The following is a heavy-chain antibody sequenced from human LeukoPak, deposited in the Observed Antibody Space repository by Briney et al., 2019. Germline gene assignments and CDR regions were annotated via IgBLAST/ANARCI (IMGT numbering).Heavy chain of an antibody. CDR3: AKAEISPTPALAVAGDFDY. CDR1: GFTFTNYA. D-gene: IGHD6-19*01. J-gene: IGHJ4*02. CDR2: ISGSGGST. V-gene: IGHV3-23*01. Sequence: GGSLRLSCAASGFTFTNYAMTWLRQAPGKGLEWVSAISGSGGSTYYADSVKGRFTISRDNSKNTPYLQMNSLRAEDTAVYYCAKAEISPTPALAVAGDFDYWGQGTLVTVSS.